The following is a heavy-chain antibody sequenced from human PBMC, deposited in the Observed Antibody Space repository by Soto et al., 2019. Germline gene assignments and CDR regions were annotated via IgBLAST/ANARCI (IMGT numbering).Heavy chain of an antibody. CDR1: GGTFSSYA. D-gene: IGHD3-16*02. Sequence: AASVKVSCKASGGTFSSYAISWVRQAPGQGLEWMGGIIPIFGTANYAQKFRGRVTMTTDRSTTTAYMDLRSLRSDDTAVYYCAREEYRQVDHWGQGTLVTVSS. V-gene: IGHV1-69*05. J-gene: IGHJ5*02. CDR2: IIPIFGTA. CDR3: AREEYRQVDH.